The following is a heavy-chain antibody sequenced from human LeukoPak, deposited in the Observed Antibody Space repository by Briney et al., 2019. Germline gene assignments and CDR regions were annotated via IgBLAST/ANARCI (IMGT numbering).Heavy chain of an antibody. D-gene: IGHD2-2*01. CDR1: GFTFSSYG. J-gene: IGHJ4*02. Sequence: GGSLRLSCAASGFTFSSYGMSWVRQAPGKGLEWVSAISGSGGSTCYADSVKGRFTISRDNSKNTLYLQMNSLRAEDTAVYYCAKDWDIVVVPAAMTPLYFDYWGQGTLVTVSS. CDR2: ISGSGGST. CDR3: AKDWDIVVVPAAMTPLYFDY. V-gene: IGHV3-23*01.